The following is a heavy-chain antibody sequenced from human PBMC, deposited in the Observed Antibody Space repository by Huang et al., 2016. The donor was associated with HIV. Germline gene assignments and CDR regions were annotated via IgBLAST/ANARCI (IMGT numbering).Heavy chain of an antibody. V-gene: IGHV5-51*03. CDR1: GYSFTNYW. D-gene: IGHD2-21*02. CDR3: ARSEVLVTAVPFDH. J-gene: IGHJ4*02. CDR2: ICPADSDT. Sequence: EVQLVQSEAEVKKPGESLKISCRGSGYSFTNYWLGWVRQRPGEGLEWMGVICPADSDTRYSPSFQGQVTCSADKSTRTAYLQWSSLQASDTAIYYCARSEVLVTAVPFDHWGQGTLVTVSS.